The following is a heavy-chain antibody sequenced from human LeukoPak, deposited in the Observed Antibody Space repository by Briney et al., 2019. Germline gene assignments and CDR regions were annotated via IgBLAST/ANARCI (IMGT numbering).Heavy chain of an antibody. V-gene: IGHV3-48*03. D-gene: IGHD3-10*01. CDR1: GFAFSNYE. J-gene: IGHJ4*02. CDR2: ISSSGGLT. CDR3: WRSPLHYFGGTCYGYYFDY. Sequence: GGSLRLSCAASGFAFSNYEMIWVRQAPGKEPEWVSCISSSGGLTYYADSVKGRFTVSRDNAKHSLFLHMNSLRVKDTAIYYCWRSPLHYFGGTCYGYYFDYWGQGTLVTVSS.